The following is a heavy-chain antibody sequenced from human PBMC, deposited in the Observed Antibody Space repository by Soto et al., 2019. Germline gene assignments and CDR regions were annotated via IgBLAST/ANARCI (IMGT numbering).Heavy chain of an antibody. V-gene: IGHV5-10-1*01. CDR1: GYSLTSYW. J-gene: IGHJ3*02. CDR2: IDPSDSYT. D-gene: IGHD6-13*01. Sequence: GESLKISCKGSGYSLTSYWISWVRQMPGKGLEWMGRIDPSDSYTNYSPSFQGHVTISADKSISTAYLQWSSLKASDTAMYYCARLQYSSSWLPDAFDIWGQGTMVTVSS. CDR3: ARLQYSSSWLPDAFDI.